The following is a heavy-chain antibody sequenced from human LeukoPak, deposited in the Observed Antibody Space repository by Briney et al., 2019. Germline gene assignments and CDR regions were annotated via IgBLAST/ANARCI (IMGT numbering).Heavy chain of an antibody. CDR1: GGSISSSSYS. V-gene: IGHV4-39*07. J-gene: IGHJ4*02. D-gene: IGHD4-17*01. CDR2: IYYSGST. CDR3: ARERWGPSQDFDY. Sequence: PSETLSLTCTVSGGSISSSSYSWGWIRQPPGKGLEWIGSIYYSGSTYYNPSLKSRVTMSIDTSKNQFSLKVSSVTAADTAEYYCARERWGPSQDFDYWGQGILVTVSS.